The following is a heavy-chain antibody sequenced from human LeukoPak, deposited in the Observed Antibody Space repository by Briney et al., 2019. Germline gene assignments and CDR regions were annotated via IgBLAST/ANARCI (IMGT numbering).Heavy chain of an antibody. D-gene: IGHD3-9*01. V-gene: IGHV3-23*01. CDR3: AKDPTKYDILTGYYLSWFDP. Sequence: GGSLRLSCAASGFTFSSYAMSWLRQAPGKGLEGVSDISGSGGSTYYADSVKGRFTISRDNSKNTLYLQMNSLRAEDTAVYYCAKDPTKYDILTGYYLSWFDPWGQGTLVTVSS. J-gene: IGHJ5*02. CDR1: GFTFSSYA. CDR2: ISGSGGST.